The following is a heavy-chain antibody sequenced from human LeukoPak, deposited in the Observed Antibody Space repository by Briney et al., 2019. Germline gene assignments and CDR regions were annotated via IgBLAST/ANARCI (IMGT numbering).Heavy chain of an antibody. J-gene: IGHJ5*02. CDR3: ARGLKKDIVVVQRYCSSTSCLRGLRNWFDP. D-gene: IGHD2-2*01. CDR1: GGSFNSYY. V-gene: IGHV4-34*01. CDR2: FDLGGTT. Sequence: PSETLSLTCAVYGGSFNSYYWSWIRQAPGKGLEWIGEFDLGGTTNYNPSLKSRVTISADTSKNQFSLKLSSVTAADTAVYYCARGLKKDIVVVQRYCSSTSCLRGLRNWFDPWGQGTLVTVSS.